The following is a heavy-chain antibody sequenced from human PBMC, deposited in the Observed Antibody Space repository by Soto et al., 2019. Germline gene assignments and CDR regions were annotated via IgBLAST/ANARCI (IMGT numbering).Heavy chain of an antibody. CDR2: ISGSGSST. Sequence: EVQLLESGGGLVQPGGSLRLSCAASGFTFTSYAMTWVRQAPGKGLEWVSTISGSGSSTYSEDFVKGRFTISRDNSKNTLYLQMNSLGAEDTAVYYCAKDGGDSSGWFRGEVLYWGQGTLVTVSS. CDR3: AKDGGDSSGWFRGEVLY. CDR1: GFTFTSYA. J-gene: IGHJ4*02. D-gene: IGHD6-19*01. V-gene: IGHV3-23*01.